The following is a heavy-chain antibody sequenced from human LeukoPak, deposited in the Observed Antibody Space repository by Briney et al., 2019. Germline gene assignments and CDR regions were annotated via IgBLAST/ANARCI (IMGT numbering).Heavy chain of an antibody. CDR2: ISYDGSNK. CDR1: GFTFSSYA. Sequence: GGSLRLSCAASGFTFSSYAMHWVRQAPGKGLEWVAVISYDGSNKYYADSVKGRFTISRDNSKNTLYLQMNSLRAEDTAVYYCARDYIVVVPADNWFDPWGQGTLVTVSS. J-gene: IGHJ5*02. V-gene: IGHV3-30-3*01. CDR3: ARDYIVVVPADNWFDP. D-gene: IGHD2-2*01.